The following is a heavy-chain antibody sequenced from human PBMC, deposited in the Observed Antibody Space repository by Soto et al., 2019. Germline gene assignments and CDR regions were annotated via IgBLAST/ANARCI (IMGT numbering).Heavy chain of an antibody. CDR1: GGSFSGYY. V-gene: IGHV4-34*01. Sequence: PSETLSLTCAVYGGSFSGYYWSWIRQPPGKGLEWIGEINHSGSTNYNPSLKSRVTISVDTSKNQFSLKLSSVTAADTAVYYCARGLRGPWGQGTLVTVSS. CDR2: INHSGST. J-gene: IGHJ5*02. CDR3: ARGLRGP. D-gene: IGHD2-15*01.